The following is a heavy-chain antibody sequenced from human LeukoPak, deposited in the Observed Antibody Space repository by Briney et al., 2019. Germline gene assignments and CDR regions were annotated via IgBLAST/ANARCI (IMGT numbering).Heavy chain of an antibody. CDR3: ARGYSGSYLVDY. CDR2: INPSGGST. J-gene: IGHJ4*02. Sequence: ASVKVSCKASGYIFTSYYMHWVRRAPGQGLEWMGIINPSGGSTSYAQKFQGRVTMTRDTSTSTVYMELSSLRSGDTAVYYCARGYSGSYLVDYWGQRTLVTVSS. V-gene: IGHV1-46*01. CDR1: GYIFTSYY. D-gene: IGHD1-26*01.